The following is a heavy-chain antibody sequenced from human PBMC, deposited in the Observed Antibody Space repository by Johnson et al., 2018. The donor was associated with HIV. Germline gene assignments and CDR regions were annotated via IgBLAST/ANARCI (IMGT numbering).Heavy chain of an antibody. V-gene: IGHV3-23*04. CDR3: ASTLTGDFGAFDI. J-gene: IGHJ3*02. D-gene: IGHD7-27*01. Sequence: VQLVESGGGLAQPGGSLRLSCSASGFTFSKSAMGWVRQAPGKGLEWVSAISDSGGRTHYADPGKGRFTISRDNPKNTVYLQMNILRADDTAVYYCASTLTGDFGAFDIWCQGTMVTVSS. CDR2: ISDSGGRT. CDR1: GFTFSKSA.